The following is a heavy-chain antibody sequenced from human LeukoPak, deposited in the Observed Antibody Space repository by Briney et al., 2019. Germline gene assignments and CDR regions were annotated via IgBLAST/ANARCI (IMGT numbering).Heavy chain of an antibody. J-gene: IGHJ4*02. CDR1: GGSVSSSNYY. D-gene: IGHD3-22*01. V-gene: IGHV4-39*01. Sequence: SETLSLTCTVSGGSVSSSNYYWGWIRQPPGKGLEWIGNIYYTGSTYYNVSLQSRVTISVDTSKNQFSLKLSSVTAADTSMYYCARHGDDSSGYTGYYFDHWGQGPLVTVSS. CDR2: IYYTGST. CDR3: ARHGDDSSGYTGYYFDH.